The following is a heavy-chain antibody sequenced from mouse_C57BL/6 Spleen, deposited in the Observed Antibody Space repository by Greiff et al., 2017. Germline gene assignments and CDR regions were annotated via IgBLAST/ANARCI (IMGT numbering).Heavy chain of an antibody. J-gene: IGHJ4*01. CDR1: GYTFTSYG. CDR2: IYPGNSDT. V-gene: IGHV1-5*01. Sequence: EVKVVESGTVLARPGASVKMSCKTSGYTFTSYGMHWVKQRPGQGLEWIGAIYPGNSDTSYNQKFKGKANLTAVTSASTAYMELSSLTNEASAVYYCTRSSSGKVYYAMDYWGQGTSVTVSS. D-gene: IGHD3-2*02. CDR3: TRSSSGKVYYAMDY.